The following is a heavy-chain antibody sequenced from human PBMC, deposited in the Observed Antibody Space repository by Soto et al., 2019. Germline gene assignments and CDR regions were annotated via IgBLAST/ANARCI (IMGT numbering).Heavy chain of an antibody. Sequence: SETLSLTCAVYGGSFSGYYWSWIRQPPGKGLEWIGEINHSGSTNYNPSLKSRVTISVDTSKNQFSLKLSSVTAADTAVYYCARGRGRVLGMLYRPQYYMDVWGKGTTVTVSS. V-gene: IGHV4-34*01. CDR3: ARGRGRVLGMLYRPQYYMDV. CDR2: INHSGST. CDR1: GGSFSGYY. D-gene: IGHD2-8*01. J-gene: IGHJ6*03.